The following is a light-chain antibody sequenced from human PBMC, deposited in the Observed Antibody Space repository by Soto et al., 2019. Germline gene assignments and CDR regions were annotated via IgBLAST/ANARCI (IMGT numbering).Light chain of an antibody. Sequence: QSVLTQPPSVSAAPGQKVTISCSGSSSNIGNNYVSWYQQLPGTAHKLLIYDNNKRPSGIPDRFSGSKSGTSATLGTTGLQTGDEADYYCGTWDSSLSAVVFGGGTKLTVL. CDR3: GTWDSSLSAVV. CDR2: DNN. CDR1: SSNIGNNY. J-gene: IGLJ2*01. V-gene: IGLV1-51*01.